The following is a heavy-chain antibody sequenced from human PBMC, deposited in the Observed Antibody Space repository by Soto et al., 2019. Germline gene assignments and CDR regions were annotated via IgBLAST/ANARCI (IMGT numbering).Heavy chain of an antibody. Sequence: SVKVSCKASGGTFSSYAISWVRQAPGQGLEWMGGIIPIFGTANYAQKFQGRVTITADESTSTAYVELSSLRSEDTAVYYCARESSGYGYSSFDYWGKGTLVTVSS. D-gene: IGHD5-18*01. CDR1: GGTFSSYA. J-gene: IGHJ4*02. V-gene: IGHV1-69*13. CDR3: ARESSGYGYSSFDY. CDR2: IIPIFGTA.